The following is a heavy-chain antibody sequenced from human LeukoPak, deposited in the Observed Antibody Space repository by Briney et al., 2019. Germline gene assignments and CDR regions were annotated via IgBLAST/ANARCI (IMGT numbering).Heavy chain of an antibody. V-gene: IGHV3-33*01. CDR1: GFSFSSYG. CDR2: IWYDGSNK. J-gene: IGHJ6*02. Sequence: PSGESLRLSCVASGFSFSSYGMHWVRQAPGKGLEWVAVIWYDGSNKYYADSVKGRFTISRDNSKNTLYLQMNSLRAEDTAVYYCARDLGIAARHGMDVWGQGTTVTVSS. D-gene: IGHD6-6*01. CDR3: ARDLGIAARHGMDV.